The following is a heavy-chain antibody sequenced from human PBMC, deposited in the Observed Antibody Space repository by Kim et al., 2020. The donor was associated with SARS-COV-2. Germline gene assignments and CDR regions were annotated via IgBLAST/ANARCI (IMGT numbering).Heavy chain of an antibody. D-gene: IGHD1-7*01. Sequence: ASVKVSCKASGYTFTSYAMNWVRQAPGQGLEWMGWINTNTGNPTYAQGFTGRFVFSLDTSVSTAYLQISSLKAEDTAVYYCARDGFQPSELRDGSWFDPWGQGTLVTVSS. CDR2: INTNTGNP. CDR3: ARDGFQPSELRDGSWFDP. V-gene: IGHV7-4-1*02. J-gene: IGHJ5*02. CDR1: GYTFTSYA.